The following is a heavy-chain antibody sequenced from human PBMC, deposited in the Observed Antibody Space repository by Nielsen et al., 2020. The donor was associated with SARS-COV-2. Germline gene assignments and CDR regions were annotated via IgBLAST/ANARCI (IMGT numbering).Heavy chain of an antibody. J-gene: IGHJ3*02. CDR3: ARDGYYDSSGSFDAFDI. Sequence: ASVKVSCKASGYTFTSYYMHWVRQAPGQGLEWMGIINPSGGSTSYAQKFRGRVTMTRDTSTSTVYMELSSLRSEDTAVYYCARDGYYDSSGSFDAFDIWGQGTMVTVSS. CDR1: GYTFTSYY. CDR2: INPSGGST. V-gene: IGHV1-46*01. D-gene: IGHD3-22*01.